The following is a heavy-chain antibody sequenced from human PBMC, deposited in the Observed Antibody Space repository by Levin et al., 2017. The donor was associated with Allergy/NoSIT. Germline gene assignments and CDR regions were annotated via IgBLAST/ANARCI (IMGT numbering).Heavy chain of an antibody. Sequence: RYAIHRGSKAPGKGLEWVAVISYDGSNKYYADSVKGRFTISRDNSKNTLYLQMNSLRAEDTAVYYCARDTAVVTATSYYFDYWGQGTLVTVSS. CDR2: ISYDGSNK. D-gene: IGHD2-21*02. V-gene: IGHV3-30*04. J-gene: IGHJ4*02. CDR3: ARDTAVVTATSYYFDY. CDR1: RYA.